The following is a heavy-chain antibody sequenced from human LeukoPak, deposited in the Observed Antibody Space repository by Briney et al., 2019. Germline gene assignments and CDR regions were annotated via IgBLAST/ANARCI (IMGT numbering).Heavy chain of an antibody. J-gene: IGHJ4*02. CDR1: GGTFSSYA. CDR3: ARGLQEMATTNFDY. D-gene: IGHD5-24*01. CDR2: IIPIFGTA. Sequence: SVKVSCKASGGTFSSYAISWVRQAPGQGLEWMGGIIPIFGTANYAQKFQGRVTIIADESTSTAYMELSSLRSEDTAVYYCARGLQEMATTNFDYWGQGTLVTVSS. V-gene: IGHV1-69*13.